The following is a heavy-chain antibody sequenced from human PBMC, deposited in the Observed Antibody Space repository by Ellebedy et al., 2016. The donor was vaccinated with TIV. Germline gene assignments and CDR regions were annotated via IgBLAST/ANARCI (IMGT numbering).Heavy chain of an antibody. CDR1: RFPFSNQA. Sequence: GESLKISCAASRFPFSNQAMHWVRQAPGKGLEWVAVISHDGRNRYHADSVKGRFTISRDNPKNTLFMQMSSLRPEDTAVYYCARGGIVGATSLDHWGQGTLVTVSS. V-gene: IGHV3-30*15. CDR2: ISHDGRNR. CDR3: ARGGIVGATSLDH. J-gene: IGHJ4*02. D-gene: IGHD1-26*01.